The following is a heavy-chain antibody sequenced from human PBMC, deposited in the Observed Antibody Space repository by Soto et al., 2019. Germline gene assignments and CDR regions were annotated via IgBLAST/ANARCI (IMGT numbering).Heavy chain of an antibody. CDR1: GGSISSYY. CDR3: ARAPAPLYSRSWYYFDY. D-gene: IGHD6-13*01. V-gene: IGHV4-59*01. CDR2: IYYSGST. Sequence: QVQLQESGPGLVKPSETLSLTCTVSGGSISSYYWSWIRQPPGKGLEWIGYIYYSGSTNYNPSLKSRVTISAATPKNPCPLKLSSVTAADTAVYYCARAPAPLYSRSWYYFDYWGQGTLVTVSS. J-gene: IGHJ4*02.